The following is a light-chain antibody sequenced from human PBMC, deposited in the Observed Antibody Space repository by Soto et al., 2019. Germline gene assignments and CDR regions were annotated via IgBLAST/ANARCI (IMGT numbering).Light chain of an antibody. V-gene: IGKV3-20*01. Sequence: EIVLTQSPGTLSLSPWERATLSCRASQSVSSNYLAWYQQKPGQAPRLLIYDASSRATGIPDRFSGGGSGTDFTLTISRLEPEDFAVYYCQQFSSYPLTFGGGTKVDIK. CDR2: DAS. J-gene: IGKJ4*01. CDR1: QSVSSNY. CDR3: QQFSSYPLT.